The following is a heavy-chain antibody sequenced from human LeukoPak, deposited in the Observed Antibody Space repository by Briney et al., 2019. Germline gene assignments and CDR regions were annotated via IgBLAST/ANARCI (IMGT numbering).Heavy chain of an antibody. CDR2: IYSGGNT. Sequence: GGSLRLSCAASGFAVNSNYMSWVRQAPGKGLEWVSVIYSGGNTYYADSVKGRFTISRDNAKNTLYLQMNSLRAEDTAVYYCARDDSFRGCQGDYWGQGTLVTVSS. D-gene: IGHD3-16*01. J-gene: IGHJ4*02. CDR1: GFAVNSNY. CDR3: ARDDSFRGCQGDY. V-gene: IGHV3-53*01.